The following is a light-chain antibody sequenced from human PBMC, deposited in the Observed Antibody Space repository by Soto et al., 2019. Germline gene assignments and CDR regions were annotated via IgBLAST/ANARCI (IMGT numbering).Light chain of an antibody. V-gene: IGLV1-47*01. Sequence: QSVLTQPPSASGTPGQRVTISCSGSSSNIGNNYVYWYQMVPGTAPKLLIYRNNQRPSRVPDRFSGSRSGTSASLAISGLRSEDEADYYCAAWDDSLSGRGVFGGGTKLTVL. J-gene: IGLJ3*02. CDR3: AAWDDSLSGRGV. CDR2: RNN. CDR1: SSNIGNNY.